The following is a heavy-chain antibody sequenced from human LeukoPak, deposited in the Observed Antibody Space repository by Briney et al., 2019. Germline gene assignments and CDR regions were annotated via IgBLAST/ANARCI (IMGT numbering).Heavy chain of an antibody. D-gene: IGHD3-22*01. J-gene: IGHJ6*03. CDR2: VSGTGGTT. Sequence: PGGSLRLSCAASGFTFSNYGMSWVRQAPGKGLEWVSSVSGTGGTTNNADSVKGRFTISRDNSKNTLYLQMNSLRAEDTAVYYCAKREKRYCDSGPSSPSYYSYMDVWGKGTTVTVSS. CDR3: AKREKRYCDSGPSSPSYYSYMDV. V-gene: IGHV3-23*01. CDR1: GFTFSNYG.